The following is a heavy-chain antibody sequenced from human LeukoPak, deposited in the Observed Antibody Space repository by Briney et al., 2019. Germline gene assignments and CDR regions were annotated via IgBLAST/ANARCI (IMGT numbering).Heavy chain of an antibody. D-gene: IGHD5-18*01. Sequence: PSETLSLTCSVSGGSISSYYWSWIRQPPGKGLEWIGYIYYSGSTNYNPSLKSRVTISVDTSKNQFSLKLSSVTAADTAVYYCATLIDDTAMADYWGQGTLVTVSS. V-gene: IGHV4-59*01. CDR3: ATLIDDTAMADY. CDR2: IYYSGST. CDR1: GGSISSYY. J-gene: IGHJ4*02.